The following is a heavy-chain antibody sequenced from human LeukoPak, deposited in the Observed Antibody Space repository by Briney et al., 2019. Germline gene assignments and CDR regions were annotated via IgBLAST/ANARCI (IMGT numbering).Heavy chain of an antibody. CDR1: GVSFSTYY. CDR2: VNHSGYT. CDR3: ARQLYGSEY. D-gene: IGHD4-17*01. J-gene: IGHJ4*02. V-gene: IGHV4-34*01. Sequence: SETLSLTCDVSGVSFSTYYWSWIRQSPEKGLVWIGEVNHSGYTNYNPSLKGRVTISVDTSKNQFSLKLSSVTAADTAVYYCARQLYGSEYWGQGTLVTVPS.